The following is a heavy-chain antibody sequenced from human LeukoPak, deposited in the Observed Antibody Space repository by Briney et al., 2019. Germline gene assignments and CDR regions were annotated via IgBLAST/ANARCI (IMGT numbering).Heavy chain of an antibody. D-gene: IGHD3-9*01. CDR3: ARLGNYDILTGYVYYFDY. CDR1: GYSFTSYW. Sequence: GESLKISCKGSGYSFTSYWIGWVRQMPGKGLEWMGIIYPGDSGTRYSPSFQGQVTISADKSISTAYLQWSSLKASDTAMYYCARLGNYDILTGYVYYFDYWGQGTLVTVSS. J-gene: IGHJ4*02. V-gene: IGHV5-51*01. CDR2: IYPGDSGT.